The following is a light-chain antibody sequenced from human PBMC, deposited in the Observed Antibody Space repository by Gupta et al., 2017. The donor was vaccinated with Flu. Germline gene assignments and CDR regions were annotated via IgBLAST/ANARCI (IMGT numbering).Light chain of an antibody. Sequence: EILLTQSPGTLSLSPGERPTLSCRASQSVRGDSLAWYQQKPGQAPRLLIHGIFTRATGVADRFSGSGSGTDFTLTISRLEPEDFAVYFCQQYGSSPLTFGRGTKVEIK. V-gene: IGKV3-20*01. CDR1: QSVRGDS. CDR2: GIF. J-gene: IGKJ4*01. CDR3: QQYGSSPLT.